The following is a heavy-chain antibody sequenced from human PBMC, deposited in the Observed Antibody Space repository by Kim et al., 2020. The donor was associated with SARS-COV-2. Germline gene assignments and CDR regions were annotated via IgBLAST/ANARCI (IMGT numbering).Heavy chain of an antibody. CDR2: ITGDGSGT. V-gene: IGHV3-23*01. CDR1: GYTFSSYA. CDR3: AKRGYGTSWNFDY. D-gene: IGHD2-2*01. Sequence: GGSLRLSCGASGYTFSSYAMTWVRQGPGKGLEWVSAITGDGSGTYYADSVKGRFTISRDDSKSTLYLHMTSLRAEDTATYYCAKRGYGTSWNFDYWGQGTLVTVSS. J-gene: IGHJ4*02.